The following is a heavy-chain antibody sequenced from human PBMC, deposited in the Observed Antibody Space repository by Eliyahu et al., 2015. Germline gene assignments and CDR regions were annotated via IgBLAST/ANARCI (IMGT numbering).Heavy chain of an antibody. Sequence: EEQLLQSGGGLVQPGGSLRLSCVASGFTFNKYAXSWVRQAPGKGLEWVSAITGRAGSIYYAPSVNGRFTISRQNSKNTVYLQMKNLRAEDTAVYYCVRDGAHGDPPPXGMDVWGSGTAVTVSS. CDR2: ITGRAGSI. CDR3: VRDGAHGDPPPXGMDV. D-gene: IGHD4-17*01. J-gene: IGHJ6*04. V-gene: IGHV3-23*01. CDR1: GFTFNKYA.